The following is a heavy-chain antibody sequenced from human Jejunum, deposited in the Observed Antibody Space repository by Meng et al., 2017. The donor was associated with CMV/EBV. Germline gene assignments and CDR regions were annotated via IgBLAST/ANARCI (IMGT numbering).Heavy chain of an antibody. V-gene: IGHV3-74*01. D-gene: IGHD3-22*01. CDR2: INSDGSST. CDR3: ARNWYYYDTRPQLGY. J-gene: IGHJ4*02. Sequence: EVQLVESGGVLVQPGGSLRLSCGASGFTFSSYWMHWVRQAPGKGLVWVSRINSDGSSTSYADSVKGRFTISRDNSKNTLYLQMNSLRAEDTAVYYCARNWYYYDTRPQLGYWGQGTLVTVSS. CDR1: GFTFSSYW.